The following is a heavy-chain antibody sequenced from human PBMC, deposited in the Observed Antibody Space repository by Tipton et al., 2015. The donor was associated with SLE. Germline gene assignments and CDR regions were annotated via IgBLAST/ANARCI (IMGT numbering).Heavy chain of an antibody. J-gene: IGHJ2*01. CDR3: ARGSDGEYVRYFDV. Sequence: TLSLTCTVSGGSISFDYWSWIRQSAGRGLEWIGGIYSSGARDYNPSLRSRVTMSIDASQNRVSLRLKSVSAADTAVYYCARGSDGEYVRYFDVWGPGTLVTVSS. CDR1: GGSISFDY. V-gene: IGHV4-4*07. D-gene: IGHD4-17*01. CDR2: IYSSGAR.